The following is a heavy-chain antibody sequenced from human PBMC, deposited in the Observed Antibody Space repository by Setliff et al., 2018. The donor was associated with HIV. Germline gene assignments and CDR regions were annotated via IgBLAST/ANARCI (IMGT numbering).Heavy chain of an antibody. CDR1: GYTFTGFY. CDR3: ARAWGGSGYYAFDH. J-gene: IGHJ4*02. D-gene: IGHD5-12*01. V-gene: IGHV1-2*02. Sequence: ASVKVSCKPSGYTFTGFYIHWVRQAPGQGLEWMGWINPKNGVTNYARKFQGRVTMTGDTSISAVYMDLSRLRSDDTAVYYCARAWGGSGYYAFDHWGQGTLVTVSS. CDR2: INPKNGVT.